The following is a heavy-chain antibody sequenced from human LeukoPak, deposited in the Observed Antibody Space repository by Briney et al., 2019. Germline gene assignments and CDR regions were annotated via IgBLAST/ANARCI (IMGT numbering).Heavy chain of an antibody. Sequence: GGSLRLSCAASGFTFSGYWMHWVRHATGKGLVWVSRINGDGSSTIYADSVKGRFTISRDNARNTLYLQMNSLRVEDTAVYYCAQGGSPGAFDYWGQGTLVTVSS. CDR2: INGDGSST. CDR3: AQGGSPGAFDY. V-gene: IGHV3-74*01. J-gene: IGHJ4*02. CDR1: GFTFSGYW. D-gene: IGHD1-26*01.